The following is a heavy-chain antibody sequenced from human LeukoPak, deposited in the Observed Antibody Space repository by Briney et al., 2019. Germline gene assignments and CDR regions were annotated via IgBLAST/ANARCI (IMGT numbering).Heavy chain of an antibody. CDR1: GFAFDDFA. V-gene: IGHV3-49*04. CDR3: SRNGLVDFDY. J-gene: IGHJ4*02. CDR2: IRRRAYGGAA. Sequence: GQSLRLSCTTSGFAFDDFAMSWVRQPEGKGLEWVGFIRRRAYGGAAEYAASVKGRFIISRDDSKGIAYLQMNSLKTEDTAVYYCSRNGLVDFDYWGQGSRVIVSP.